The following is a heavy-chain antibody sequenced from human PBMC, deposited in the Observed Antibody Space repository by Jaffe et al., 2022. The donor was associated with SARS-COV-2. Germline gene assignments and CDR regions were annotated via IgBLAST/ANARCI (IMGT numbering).Heavy chain of an antibody. V-gene: IGHV3-53*02. CDR3: ARVIEVHYYHYYYMDL. CDR2: VYNDGST. Sequence: EELLVETGGGLIRPGGSLRLSCAASGFIVSSNYLTWVRQVPGKGLEWVSVVYNDGSTFYADSVKGRFTISRDSSKNTLHLQMNTLRADDTAVYYCARVIEVHYYHYYYMDLWGKGTAVTVSS. CDR1: GFIVSSNY. J-gene: IGHJ6*03.